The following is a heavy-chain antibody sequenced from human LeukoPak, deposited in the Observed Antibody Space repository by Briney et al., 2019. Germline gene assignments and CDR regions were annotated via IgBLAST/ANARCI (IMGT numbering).Heavy chain of an antibody. D-gene: IGHD3-3*01. Sequence: GGSLRLSCAASGFTFSNYWMHWVRHAPGQGLVWVSRIKGDGISTNYADSVKGRFTISRDIAKNTLYLQMNSLRAEDTGVYYCAKDHYWSIDYWGRGTLVTVSS. J-gene: IGHJ4*02. V-gene: IGHV3-74*01. CDR1: GFTFSNYW. CDR3: AKDHYWSIDY. CDR2: IKGDGIST.